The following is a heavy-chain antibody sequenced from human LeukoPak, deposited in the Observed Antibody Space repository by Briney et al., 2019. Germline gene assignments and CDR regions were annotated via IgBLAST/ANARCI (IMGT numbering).Heavy chain of an antibody. V-gene: IGHV3-30-3*01. CDR3: AKATNYYYGMDV. D-gene: IGHD5-24*01. Sequence: PGGSLRLSCAASGFTFNSYAMLWVRQAPGKGLEWVAVVSSDGNNKYYAHSVKGRFTISRDNSKNTLYLQMNSLRAEDTAVYYCAKATNYYYGMDVWGQGTTVTVSS. CDR2: VSSDGNNK. J-gene: IGHJ6*02. CDR1: GFTFNSYA.